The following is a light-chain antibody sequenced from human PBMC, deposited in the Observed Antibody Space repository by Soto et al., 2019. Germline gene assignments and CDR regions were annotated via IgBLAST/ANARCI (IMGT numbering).Light chain of an antibody. V-gene: IGLV2-23*01. CDR3: CSYAGSSIVV. CDR2: EGS. Sequence: QSALTQPASVSGSPGQSITISCTGPSSDVGSYNLVSWYQQHPGKAPKLIIYEGSKRPSGVSNRFSGSKSGNTASLTISGLQAEDEADYYCCSYAGSSIVVFGGGTKLTVL. CDR1: SSDVGSYNL. J-gene: IGLJ2*01.